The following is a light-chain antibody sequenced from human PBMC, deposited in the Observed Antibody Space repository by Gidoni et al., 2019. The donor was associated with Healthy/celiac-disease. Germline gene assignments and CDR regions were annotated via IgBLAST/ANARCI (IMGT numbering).Light chain of an antibody. CDR2: WAS. CDR1: QSVLYSSNNKNY. CDR3: QQYYSTPLT. J-gene: IGKJ1*01. Sequence: IVMTLSPDSLSVSLGARATIYCKSSQSVLYSSNNKNYIAWYQQKPGQRPRLLIYWASTRESGVPDRFSGSGSGTDFTLTISSLQAEDVAVYYCQQYYSTPLTFGQGTKVEIK. V-gene: IGKV4-1*01.